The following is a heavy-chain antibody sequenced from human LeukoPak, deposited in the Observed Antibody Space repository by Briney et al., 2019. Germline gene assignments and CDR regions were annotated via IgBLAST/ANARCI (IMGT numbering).Heavy chain of an antibody. J-gene: IGHJ4*02. CDR3: AKASYCSGGSCYLVDY. CDR1: GFTFSSYA. V-gene: IGHV3-23*01. D-gene: IGHD2-15*01. Sequence: GGSLRLSCAASGFTFSSYAMSWVSQAPGKGLEWVSAISGSGGSTYYADSVKGRFTISRDNSKNTLYLQMNSLRAEDTAVYYCAKASYCSGGSCYLVDYWGQGTLVTVSS. CDR2: ISGSGGST.